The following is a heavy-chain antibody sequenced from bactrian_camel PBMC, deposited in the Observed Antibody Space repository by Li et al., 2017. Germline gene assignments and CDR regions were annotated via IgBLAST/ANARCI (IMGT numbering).Heavy chain of an antibody. CDR3: GILGDSLG. D-gene: IGHD3*01. V-gene: IGHV3-1*01. CDR2: INWNGDRT. J-gene: IGHJ4*01. CDR1: EFTFENYY. Sequence: DVQLVESGGGLVQPGGSLRLSCATSEFTFENYYISWVRQAPGKGLEWVSHINWNGDRTKYTDSVKGQFSISRDNAKNTLYLQLNSLKTEDTAMYYCGILGDSLGGGQGTQVTVS.